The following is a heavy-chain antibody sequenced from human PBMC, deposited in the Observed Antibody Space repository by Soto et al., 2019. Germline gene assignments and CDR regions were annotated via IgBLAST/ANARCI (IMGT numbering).Heavy chain of an antibody. J-gene: IGHJ6*02. D-gene: IGHD6-6*01. CDR2: IYWDDDN. Sequence: SGPTLVNPTQTLTLTCTFSGFSLRTSGVGVGWIRQPPGKALEWLALIYWDDDNRYSPSLMSRLTITKDTSRNQVVLTMTNMDPVDTGTYYCAHLVDGSFPTYYYYGMDVWGQGTTVTVSS. CDR1: GFSLRTSGVG. V-gene: IGHV2-5*02. CDR3: AHLVDGSFPTYYYYGMDV.